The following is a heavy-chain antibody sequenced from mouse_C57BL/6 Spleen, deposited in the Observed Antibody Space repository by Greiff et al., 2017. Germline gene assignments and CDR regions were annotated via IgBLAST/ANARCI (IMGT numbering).Heavy chain of an antibody. Sequence: QVQLQQPGAELVMPGASVKLSCKASGYTFTSYWMHWVKQRPGQGLEWIGAIDPSDSYPNYNQKFKGKYTLTVDKSSSTAYMQLRRLTSEDAAVYYCARVGYYVPDYRGQGTTLTVSS. V-gene: IGHV1-69*01. CDR2: IDPSDSYP. CDR3: ARVGYYVPDY. CDR1: GYTFTSYW. J-gene: IGHJ2*01. D-gene: IGHD2-3*01.